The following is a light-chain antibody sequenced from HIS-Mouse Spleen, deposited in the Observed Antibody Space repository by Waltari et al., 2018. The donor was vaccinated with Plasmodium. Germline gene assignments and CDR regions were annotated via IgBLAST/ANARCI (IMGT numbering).Light chain of an antibody. J-gene: IGLJ3*02. CDR2: EDS. CDR3: YSTDSSGNHRV. CDR1: ALPTKY. V-gene: IGLV3-10*01. Sequence: SYELTQPPSVSVSPGQTARITCSGDALPTKYAYWYQQKSGQAPVMVLEEDSKRPSGIPERFSGASSGTMATLTISGAQVEDEADYYCYSTDSSGNHRVFGGGTKLTVL.